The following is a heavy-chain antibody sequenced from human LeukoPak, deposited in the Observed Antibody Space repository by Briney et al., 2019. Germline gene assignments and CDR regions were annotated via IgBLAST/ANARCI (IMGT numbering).Heavy chain of an antibody. Sequence: ASVKVSCTASGGTFSSYAISWVRQAPGQGLEWMGWISAYNGNTNYAQKLQGRVTMTTDTSTSTAYMELRSLRSDDTAVYYCARAWGVLRYFDWLLWDDYWGQGTLVTVSS. V-gene: IGHV1-18*01. CDR3: ARAWGVLRYFDWLLWDDY. D-gene: IGHD3-9*01. CDR2: ISAYNGNT. J-gene: IGHJ4*02. CDR1: GGTFSSYA.